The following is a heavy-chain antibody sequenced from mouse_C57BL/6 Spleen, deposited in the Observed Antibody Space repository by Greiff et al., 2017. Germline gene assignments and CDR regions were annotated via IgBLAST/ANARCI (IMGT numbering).Heavy chain of an antibody. CDR3: AHLRDAMDY. CDR2: IYPRSGNT. Sequence: VQLQQPGAELARPGASVKLSCKASGYTFTSYGISWVKQRTGQGLEWIGEIYPRSGNTYYNEKFKGKATLTADQSSSTAYMELRSLTDEEAAFYFSAHLRDAMDYWGQGTSVTVSS. D-gene: IGHD1-1*01. CDR1: GYTFTSYG. V-gene: IGHV1-81*01. J-gene: IGHJ4*01.